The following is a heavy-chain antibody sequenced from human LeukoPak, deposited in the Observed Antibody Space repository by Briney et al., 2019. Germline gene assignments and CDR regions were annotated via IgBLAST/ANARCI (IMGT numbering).Heavy chain of an antibody. V-gene: IGHV3-74*01. J-gene: IGHJ5*02. CDR1: GFTFSSYA. D-gene: IGHD3-9*01. CDR2: INSDGSST. Sequence: AGSLRLSCAASGFTFSSYAMSWVRQAPGKGLVWVSRINSDGSSTSYADSVKGRFTISRDNAKNTLYLQMNSLRAKDTAADYCARDNYDILTGYRNWFDPWGQGTLVTVSS. CDR3: ARDNYDILTGYRNWFDP.